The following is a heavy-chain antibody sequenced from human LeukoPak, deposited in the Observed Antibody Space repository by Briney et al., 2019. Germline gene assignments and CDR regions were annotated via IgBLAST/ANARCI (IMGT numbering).Heavy chain of an antibody. V-gene: IGHV3-30*18. CDR3: AKDGGSFDYVWGNLYYFDY. CDR1: GFTFSSYG. CDR2: ISYDGSNK. J-gene: IGHJ4*02. Sequence: GGSLRLSCAASGFTFSSYGMHWVRQAPGKGLEWVAVISYDGSNKYYADSVKGRFTISRDNSKNTLYLQMNSLRAEDAAVYYCAKDGGSFDYVWGNLYYFDYWGQGTLVTVSS. D-gene: IGHD3-16*01.